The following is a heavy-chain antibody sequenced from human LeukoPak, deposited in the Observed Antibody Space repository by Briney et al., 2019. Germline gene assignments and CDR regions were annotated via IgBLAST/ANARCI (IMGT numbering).Heavy chain of an antibody. Sequence: PGGSLRLSCAASGFTFSSYAMSWVRQAPGQGLEWMGGIIPIFGTANYAQKFQGRVTITADESTSTAYMELSSVRSEDTAVYYCARIVGAIDYWGQGTLVTVSS. CDR1: GFTFSSYA. V-gene: IGHV1-69*01. CDR3: ARIVGAIDY. CDR2: IIPIFGTA. D-gene: IGHD1-26*01. J-gene: IGHJ4*02.